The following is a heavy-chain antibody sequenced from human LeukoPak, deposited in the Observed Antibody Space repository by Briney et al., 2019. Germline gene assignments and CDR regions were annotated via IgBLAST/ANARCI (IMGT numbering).Heavy chain of an antibody. V-gene: IGHV1-2*02. CDR2: INPNSGGT. CDR1: GYTFTGYY. Sequence: ASVKVSCKASGYTFTGYYIHWVRQAPGQGLEWMGWINPNSGGTNYAQKFQGRVTMTRDTSISTAYMELSRLRSDDTAVYYCARGIRDYGDISAFDIWGXXTMVTVSS. J-gene: IGHJ3*02. CDR3: ARGIRDYGDISAFDI. D-gene: IGHD4-17*01.